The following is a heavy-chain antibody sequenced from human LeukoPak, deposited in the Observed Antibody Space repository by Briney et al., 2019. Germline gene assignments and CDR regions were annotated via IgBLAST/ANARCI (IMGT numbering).Heavy chain of an antibody. CDR2: ISAYNGNT. CDR1: GYTFTSYG. CDR3: ARDFRKSTIFGVVIPFDY. Sequence: GASVKVSCKASGYTFTSYGISWVRQAPGQGLEWMGWISAYNGNTNYAQKLQGRVTMTTDTSTSTAYMELRSLRSDDTAVYYCARDFRKSTIFGVVIPFDYSGQGTLVTVSS. J-gene: IGHJ4*02. V-gene: IGHV1-18*01. D-gene: IGHD3-3*01.